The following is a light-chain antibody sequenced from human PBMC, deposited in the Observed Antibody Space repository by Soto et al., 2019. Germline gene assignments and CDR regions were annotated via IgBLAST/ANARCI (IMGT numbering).Light chain of an antibody. V-gene: IGLV1-40*01. CDR3: QSYDKTLSGYVV. Sequence: QSVLTQPPSVSGAPGQRVTISCTGSSSNIGARYDVHWYQQLPGMAPKLLIYGNNNRPSGVPDRFSGSKSGTSASLAITGLQAEDEADYYCQSYDKTLSGYVVFGGGTKLTVL. CDR1: SSNIGARYD. J-gene: IGLJ2*01. CDR2: GNN.